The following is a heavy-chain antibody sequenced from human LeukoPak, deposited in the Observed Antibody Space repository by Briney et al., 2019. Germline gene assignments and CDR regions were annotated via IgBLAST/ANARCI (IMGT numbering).Heavy chain of an antibody. J-gene: IGHJ4*02. V-gene: IGHV1-18*01. CDR1: GYTFSSYG. CDR2: ISAYNGNT. Sequence: GASVKVSCKASGYTFSSYGISWVRQAPGQGLEWMGWISAYNGNTDYAQKLQGRVTMTTDTSTNTAYMELRSLKSDDTAVYSCARESTNYFDYWGQGTLVTVSS. CDR3: ARESTNYFDY.